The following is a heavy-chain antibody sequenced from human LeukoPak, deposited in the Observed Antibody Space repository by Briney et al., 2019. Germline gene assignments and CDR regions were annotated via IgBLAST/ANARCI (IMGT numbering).Heavy chain of an antibody. J-gene: IGHJ6*03. D-gene: IGHD3-10*01. V-gene: IGHV3-30*04. CDR3: ARDNGFGSGSYRVLYYYYYYMDV. Sequence: PGRSLRLSCAASGFTFSSYAMHWVRQAAGKGLEWVAVISYDGSNKYYADSVKGRFTISRDNSKNTLYLQMNSLGAEDTAVYYCARDNGFGSGSYRVLYYYYYYMDVWGKGTTVTVSS. CDR1: GFTFSSYA. CDR2: ISYDGSNK.